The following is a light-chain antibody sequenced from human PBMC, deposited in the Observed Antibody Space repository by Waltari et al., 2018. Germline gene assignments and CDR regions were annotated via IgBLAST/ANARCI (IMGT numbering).Light chain of an antibody. J-gene: IGLJ3*02. CDR1: SGHSPHV. Sequence: QLVLTQSPSASASLGASVTPTCTLRSGHSPHVVAWFQQQPEKGPRFLMKVNSDGSHTKGDEIPDRFSGSSSGAERYLTISSLQSEDETDYYCQTGGHGTWVFGGGTKLTVL. V-gene: IGLV4-69*01. CDR3: QTGGHGTWV. CDR2: VNSDGSH.